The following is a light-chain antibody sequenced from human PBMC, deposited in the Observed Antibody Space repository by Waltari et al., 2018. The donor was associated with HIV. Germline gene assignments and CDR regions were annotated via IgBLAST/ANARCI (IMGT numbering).Light chain of an antibody. Sequence: DIVMTQSPDFLPVSLGERLAIPCKPTPSALYSSTNYNYLAWYQQKPGQPPKLLRYWASTREFGYPDRFSGNGSGTDFTHTISYLQAEDAENYYCQQYYSSPFTFGPGTKVNI. CDR1: PSALYSSTNYNY. CDR3: QQYYSSPFT. J-gene: IGKJ3*01. CDR2: WAS. V-gene: IGKV4-1*01.